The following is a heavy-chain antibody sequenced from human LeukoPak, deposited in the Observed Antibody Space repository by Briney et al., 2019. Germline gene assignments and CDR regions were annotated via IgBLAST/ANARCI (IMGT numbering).Heavy chain of an antibody. Sequence: GGSLRLSCAASGFTFDDYTMLWVRQAPGKGLEWVSLISWDGGSTYYADSVKGRFTISRDNSKNSLYLQMNSLRTEDTALYFCAKDHYYGSGSYSRWVYFDYWGQGTLVTVSS. D-gene: IGHD3-10*01. CDR1: GFTFDDYT. J-gene: IGHJ4*02. CDR2: ISWDGGST. V-gene: IGHV3-43*01. CDR3: AKDHYYGSGSYSRWVYFDY.